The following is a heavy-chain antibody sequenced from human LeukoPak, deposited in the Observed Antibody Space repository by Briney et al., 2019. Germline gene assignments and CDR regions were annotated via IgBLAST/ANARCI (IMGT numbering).Heavy chain of an antibody. Sequence: ASVKVSSKASGYTFTSYGISWVRQAPGQGLEWMGWISAYNGNTNYAQKLQGRVTMTTDTSTSTAYMELRSLRSDDTAVYYCARDHSITMVRGVIITSSPPLGYWGQGTLVTVSS. CDR2: ISAYNGNT. CDR3: ARDHSITMVRGVIITSSPPLGY. J-gene: IGHJ4*02. CDR1: GYTFTSYG. V-gene: IGHV1-18*04. D-gene: IGHD3-10*01.